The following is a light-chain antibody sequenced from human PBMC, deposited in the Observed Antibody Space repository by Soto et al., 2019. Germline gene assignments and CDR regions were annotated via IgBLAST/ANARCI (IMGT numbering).Light chain of an antibody. CDR2: AAS. V-gene: IGKV1-39*01. J-gene: IGKJ1*01. CDR3: QQSYSSPPT. CDR1: QSISSY. Sequence: DIQMTHSPSSLSASAGDRGTITCRASQSISSYLNWYQQKPGKAPKLLIYAASSLQSGVPSRFSGSGSGTDFTLTISSLQPEEFATYYCQQSYSSPPTFGQGTKVDIK.